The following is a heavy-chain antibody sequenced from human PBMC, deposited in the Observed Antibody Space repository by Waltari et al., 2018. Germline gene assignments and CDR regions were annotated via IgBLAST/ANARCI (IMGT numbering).Heavy chain of an antibody. CDR3: ASTPPNYYGSRSGDAFDI. D-gene: IGHD3-10*01. Sequence: QVQLQASGPGMVKPSQTLSLTCTVPGGYISRGGYNWRWNRPHPGKGLEWIGYIYYSGSTYYNPSLKSRVTISVDTSKNQFSLKLSSVTAADTAVYYCASTPPNYYGSRSGDAFDIWGQGTMVTVSS. V-gene: IGHV4-31*03. J-gene: IGHJ3*02. CDR1: GGYISRGGYN. CDR2: IYYSGST.